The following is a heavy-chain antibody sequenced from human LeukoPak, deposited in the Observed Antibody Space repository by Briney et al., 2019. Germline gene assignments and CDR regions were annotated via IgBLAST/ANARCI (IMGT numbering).Heavy chain of an antibody. D-gene: IGHD6-19*01. Sequence: ASVKVSCKASGGTFSSYAISWVRQAPGQGLEWMGGIIPIFGTANYAQKFQGRVTTTADESTSTAYMELSSLRSEDTAVYYCATRGYSSGCLGHWGQGTLVTVSS. CDR1: GGTFSSYA. V-gene: IGHV1-69*13. CDR3: ATRGYSSGCLGH. J-gene: IGHJ4*02. CDR2: IIPIFGTA.